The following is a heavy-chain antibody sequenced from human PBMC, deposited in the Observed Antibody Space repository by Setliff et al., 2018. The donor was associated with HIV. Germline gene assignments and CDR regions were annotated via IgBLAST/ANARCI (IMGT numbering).Heavy chain of an antibody. V-gene: IGHV4-34*01. Sequence: LRLSCAAAGFTVSSNYMSWVRQAPGKGLEWIGEINHSGSTNYNPSLKSRVTISVDTSKNQFSLKLSSVTAADTAVYYCARRDYYYYYMDVWGKGTTVTVSS. CDR3: ARRDYYYYYMDV. CDR1: GFTVSSNY. CDR2: INHSGST. J-gene: IGHJ6*03.